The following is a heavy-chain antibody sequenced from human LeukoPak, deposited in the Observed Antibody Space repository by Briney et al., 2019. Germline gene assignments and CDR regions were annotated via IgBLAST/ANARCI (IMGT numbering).Heavy chain of an antibody. V-gene: IGHV1-2*02. Sequence: ASVKVSCKASGGTFSSYAISWVRQAPGQGLEWMGWINPNSGGTNYAQKFQGRVTMTRDTSISTAYMELSRLRSDDTAVYYCAIPEMATIRGGFDYWGQGTLVTVSS. CDR1: GGTFSSYA. CDR3: AIPEMATIRGGFDY. D-gene: IGHD5-24*01. J-gene: IGHJ4*02. CDR2: INPNSGGT.